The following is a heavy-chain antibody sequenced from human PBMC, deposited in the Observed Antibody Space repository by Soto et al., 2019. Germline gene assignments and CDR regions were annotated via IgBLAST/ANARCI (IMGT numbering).Heavy chain of an antibody. CDR2: IYYSGST. Sequence: QLQLQESGPGLVKPSETLSLTCTVSGGSISSSSYYWGWIRQPPGKGLEWIGSIYYSGSTYYNPSLKSRVTISVDTSKNQFSLKLSSGTAADTAVYYCARRDSSPHSRYWGQGTLVTVSS. V-gene: IGHV4-39*01. D-gene: IGHD2-15*01. J-gene: IGHJ4*02. CDR3: ARRDSSPHSRY. CDR1: GGSISSSSYY.